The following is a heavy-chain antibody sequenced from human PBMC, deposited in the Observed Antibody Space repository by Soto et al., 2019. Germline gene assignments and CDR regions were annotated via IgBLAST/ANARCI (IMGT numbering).Heavy chain of an antibody. V-gene: IGHV4-34*01. Sequence: SETLSLTCAVYGGSFNDYFWSWIRQTPGKGLEWIGEINLGGITKLKPSLRSRVTISVDKSKNQFSLKLSSVTAADTAVYYCARFLAAAGDFDYWGQGTLVTVSS. CDR3: ARFLAAAGDFDY. CDR1: GGSFNDYF. J-gene: IGHJ4*02. D-gene: IGHD6-13*01. CDR2: INLGGIT.